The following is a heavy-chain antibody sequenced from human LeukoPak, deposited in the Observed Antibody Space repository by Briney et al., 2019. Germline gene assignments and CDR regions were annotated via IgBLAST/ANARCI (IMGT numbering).Heavy chain of an antibody. D-gene: IGHD1-26*01. CDR2: INQDGSAK. CDR3: ASWVGRDN. Sequence: GGSLRLSCAASGFTFSPYWTTWFRQAPGKRLEWVANINQDGSAKYYVDSVKGRFTVSRDNAETSGFLQMNSLRNEDTAVYFCASWVGRDNWGQGTLVTVSS. J-gene: IGHJ4*02. V-gene: IGHV3-7*01. CDR1: GFTFSPYW.